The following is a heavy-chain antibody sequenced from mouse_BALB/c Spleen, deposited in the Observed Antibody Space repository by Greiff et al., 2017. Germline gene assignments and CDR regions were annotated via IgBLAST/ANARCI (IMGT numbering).Heavy chain of an antibody. CDR2: IYPSDSYT. CDR1: GYTFTSYW. V-gene: IGHV1-69*02. CDR3: TRGGDYYAMDY. Sequence: QVQLQQPGAELVRPGASVTLSCKASGYTFTSYWINWVKQRPGQGLEWIGNIYPSDSYTNYNQKFKDKATLTVDKSSSTAYMQLSSPTSEDSAVYYCTRGGDYYAMDYWGQGTSVTVSS. J-gene: IGHJ4*01.